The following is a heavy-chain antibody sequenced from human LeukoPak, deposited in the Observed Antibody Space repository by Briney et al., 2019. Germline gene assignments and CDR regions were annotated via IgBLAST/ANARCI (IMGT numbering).Heavy chain of an antibody. CDR1: GGTFSSYA. CDR3: ARERGGDYYDSSGYPLDY. J-gene: IGHJ4*02. CDR2: IVPIFGTA. V-gene: IGHV1-69*05. D-gene: IGHD3-22*01. Sequence: SSVKVSCKASGGTFSSYAIRWVRLAPGQGLEWVGGIVPIFGTANYAQKFQGRVTITTDESTSTAYMELSSLRSEDTAVYYCARERGGDYYDSSGYPLDYWGQGTLVTVSS.